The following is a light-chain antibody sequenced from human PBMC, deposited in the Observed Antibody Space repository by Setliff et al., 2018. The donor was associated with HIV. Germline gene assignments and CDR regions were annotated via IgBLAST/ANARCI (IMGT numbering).Light chain of an antibody. CDR3: CSNTGSNTYV. J-gene: IGLJ1*01. V-gene: IGLV2-23*01. Sequence: QSALAQPASVSGSPGQSITISCTGTSSDIGRYNLVSWYQQYPGKAPKLMIYQATKRPSGGSNRFSGSKSGNTASLTISGLQAEDEADYYCCSNTGSNTYVFGSGTKVTVL. CDR1: SSDIGRYNL. CDR2: QAT.